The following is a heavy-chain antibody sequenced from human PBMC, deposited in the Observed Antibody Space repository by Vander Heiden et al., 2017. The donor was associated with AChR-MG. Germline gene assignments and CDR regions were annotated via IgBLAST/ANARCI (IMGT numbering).Heavy chain of an antibody. J-gene: IGHJ4*02. V-gene: IGHV3-15*05. CDR1: KFSFTNAW. Sequence: EVQLEESGGGLVRPGGSLRLPCAGSKFSFTNAWMGWVRQVPGKGLEWVGRIKSKTNGGTSDFAAPVKGRFTISRDDSRSTVYLQMNSLKTEDTAVYYCTTDGGGGPNPIFTYWGQGTLVTVSS. CDR2: IKSKTNGGTS. D-gene: IGHD3-16*01. CDR3: TTDGGGGPNPIFTY.